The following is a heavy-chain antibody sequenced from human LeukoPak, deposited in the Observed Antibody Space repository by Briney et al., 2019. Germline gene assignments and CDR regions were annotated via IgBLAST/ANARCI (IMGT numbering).Heavy chain of an antibody. CDR3: ARGNTAMASSWFDP. D-gene: IGHD5-18*01. V-gene: IGHV1-2*02. CDR2: INPNSGGT. Sequence: ASVKVSCKASGYTFTSYYMHWVRQAPGQGLEWMGWINPNSGGTNYAQKFQGRVTMTRDTSISTAYMEPSRLRSDDTAVYYCARGNTAMASSWFDPWGQGTLVTASS. CDR1: GYTFTSYY. J-gene: IGHJ5*02.